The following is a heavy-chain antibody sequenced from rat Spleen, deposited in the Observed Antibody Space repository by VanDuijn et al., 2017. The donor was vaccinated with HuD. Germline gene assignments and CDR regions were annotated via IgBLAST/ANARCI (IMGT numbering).Heavy chain of an antibody. J-gene: IGHJ3*01. CDR1: GFTFSNYY. V-gene: IGHV5-25*01. Sequence: EVQLVESGGGLVQPGRSMKLSCAASGFTFSNYYMAWVRQAPTKGLEWVASISTGGGNTYYRDSVKGRFTISRDNAKSTLYLQMDSLRSEDTATYYCAILTAGFAYWGQGTLVTVSS. CDR2: ISTGGGNT. CDR3: AILTAGFAY.